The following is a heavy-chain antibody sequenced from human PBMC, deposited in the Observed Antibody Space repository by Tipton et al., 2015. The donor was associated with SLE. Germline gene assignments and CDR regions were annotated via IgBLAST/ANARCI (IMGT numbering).Heavy chain of an antibody. Sequence: SLRLSCAASGFTFSSYWMSWVRQAPGKGLEWVTNIKQDGSEKYYVDSVKGRFTISRDNAKNSLYLQMNSLRAEDTAVYYCARDRNIVATMRGYFDLWGRGTLVTVSP. CDR1: GFTFSSYW. V-gene: IGHV3-7*01. D-gene: IGHD5-12*01. CDR2: IKQDGSEK. J-gene: IGHJ2*01. CDR3: ARDRNIVATMRGYFDL.